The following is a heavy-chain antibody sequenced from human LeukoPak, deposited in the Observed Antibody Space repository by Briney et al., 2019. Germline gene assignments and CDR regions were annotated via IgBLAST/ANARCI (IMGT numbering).Heavy chain of an antibody. CDR3: ARDPLGGSGYPRDAFDI. CDR2: IYYSGST. D-gene: IGHD3-22*01. CDR1: GGSISSSSYY. Sequence: SETLSLTCTVSGGSISSSSYYWGWIRQPPGKGLEWIGSIYYSGSTYYNPSLKSRVTISVDTSKNQFSLKLISVTAADTAVYYCARDPLGGSGYPRDAFDIWGQGTMVTVSS. J-gene: IGHJ3*02. V-gene: IGHV4-39*07.